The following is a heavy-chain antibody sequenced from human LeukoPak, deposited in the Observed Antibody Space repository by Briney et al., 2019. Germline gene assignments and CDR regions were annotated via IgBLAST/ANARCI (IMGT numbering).Heavy chain of an antibody. CDR1: GGSISSGSYY. CDR3: ARSDSSGYYNPIDY. J-gene: IGHJ4*02. CDR2: IYYRGST. V-gene: IGHV4-39*07. Sequence: PSETLSLTCTVSGGSISSGSYYWSWIRQPAGKGLEWIGSIYYRGSTYYNPSLKSRVTILVDTSKNQFSLKLSSVTAADTAVYYCARSDSSGYYNPIDYWGQGTLVTVSS. D-gene: IGHD3-22*01.